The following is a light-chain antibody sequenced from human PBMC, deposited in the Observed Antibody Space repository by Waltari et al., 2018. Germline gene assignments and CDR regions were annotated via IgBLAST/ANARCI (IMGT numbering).Light chain of an antibody. CDR1: SPNIGANYD. J-gene: IGLJ3*02. V-gene: IGLV1-40*01. Sequence: QSVLTQPPSVSGAPGQRVTISCSGGSPNIGANYDVQWYQQFPGTAPKLLIYGSSNRPSGVPERVSGSKCGTSASLDISGLQAEDEADYYCQTDDGRISAWVFGGGTKLTVL. CDR2: GSS. CDR3: QTDDGRISAWV.